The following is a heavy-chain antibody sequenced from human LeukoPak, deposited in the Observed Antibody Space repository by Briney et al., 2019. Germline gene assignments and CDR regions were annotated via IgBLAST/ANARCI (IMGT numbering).Heavy chain of an antibody. Sequence: SETLSLTCTVSGGSISSSSNFWGWIRQPPGKGLEWIGSISYSGSTYYHPSLKSRVTISVDTSKNQFSLKLSSVTAADTAVYYCARLTPYSGSPLGDYWGQGTLVTVSS. CDR3: ARLTPYSGSPLGDY. D-gene: IGHD1-26*01. CDR2: ISYSGST. CDR1: GGSISSSSNF. V-gene: IGHV4-39*01. J-gene: IGHJ4*02.